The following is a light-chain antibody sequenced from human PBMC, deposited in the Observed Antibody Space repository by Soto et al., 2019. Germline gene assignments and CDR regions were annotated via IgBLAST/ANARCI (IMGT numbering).Light chain of an antibody. Sequence: DIQMTQSPSTLSASVGDRVTITCRASPSISNWLAWYQQKPGKAPKLLLYKASSLESGVPSRCSGSGSGTEFTLTISSLQPDEFATYYCQQSNGTFGQGTKVEMK. CDR2: KAS. CDR3: QQSNGT. J-gene: IGKJ1*01. V-gene: IGKV1-5*03. CDR1: PSISNW.